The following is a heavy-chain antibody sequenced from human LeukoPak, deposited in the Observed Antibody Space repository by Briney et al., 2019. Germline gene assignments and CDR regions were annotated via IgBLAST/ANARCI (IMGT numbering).Heavy chain of an antibody. CDR3: ATGITVTTGGFDP. CDR2: IYYSGST. D-gene: IGHD4-17*01. V-gene: IGHV4-61*01. J-gene: IGHJ5*02. Sequence: PSETLSLTCTVSGGSVSSGSYYWSWIRQPPGKGLEWIGYIYYSGSTNYNPSLKSRVTISIDTSKNQFSLKLSSVTAADTAVYYCATGITVTTGGFDPWGQGTLVTVSS. CDR1: GGSVSSGSYY.